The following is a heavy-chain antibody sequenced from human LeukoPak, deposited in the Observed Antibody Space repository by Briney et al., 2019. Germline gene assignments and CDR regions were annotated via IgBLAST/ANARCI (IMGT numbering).Heavy chain of an antibody. Sequence: PSQTLSLTCTVSGGSISSGSYYWSWIRQPAGKGLEWIGRIYTSGSTNYNPSLKSRVTISVDTSKTQFSLKLSSVTAADTAVYYCARGTASSSSPLYYFDYWGQGTLVTVSS. V-gene: IGHV4-61*02. CDR2: IYTSGST. D-gene: IGHD6-6*01. CDR3: ARGTASSSSPLYYFDY. CDR1: GGSISSGSYY. J-gene: IGHJ4*02.